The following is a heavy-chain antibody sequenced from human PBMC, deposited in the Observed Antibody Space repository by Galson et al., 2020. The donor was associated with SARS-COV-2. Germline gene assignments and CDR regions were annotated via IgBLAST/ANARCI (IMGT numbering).Heavy chain of an antibody. CDR3: ANQLLWFGESGMDV. CDR2: IWYDGSNK. CDR1: GFTFSSYG. Sequence: RLSCAASGFTFSSYGMHWVRQAPGKGLEWVAVIWYDGSNKYYADSVKGRFTISRDNSKNTLYLQMNSLRAEDTAVYYCANQLLWFGESGMDVWGQGTTVTVSS. D-gene: IGHD3-10*01. V-gene: IGHV3-33*06. J-gene: IGHJ6*02.